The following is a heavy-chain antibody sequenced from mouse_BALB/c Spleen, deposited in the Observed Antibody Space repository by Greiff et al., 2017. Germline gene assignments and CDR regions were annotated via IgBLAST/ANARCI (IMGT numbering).Heavy chain of an antibody. CDR1: GYTFTSYY. J-gene: IGHJ1*01. CDR2: INPSNGGT. CDR3: TRGDGTRYWYFDV. Sequence: VKLVESGAELVKPGASVKLSCKASGYTFTSYYMYWVKQRPGQGLEWIGEINPSNGGTNFNEKFKSKATLTVDKSSSTAYMQLSSLTSEDSAVYYCTRGDGTRYWYFDVWGAGTTVTVSS. V-gene: IGHV1S81*02. D-gene: IGHD1-1*01.